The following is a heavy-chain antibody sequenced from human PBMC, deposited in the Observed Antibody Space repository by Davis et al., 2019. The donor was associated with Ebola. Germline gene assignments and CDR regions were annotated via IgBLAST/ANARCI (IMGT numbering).Heavy chain of an antibody. J-gene: IGHJ6*02. CDR3: ARTRYSSSWYPSKYGMDV. V-gene: IGHV4-59*08. CDR2: IYYSGST. D-gene: IGHD6-13*01. CDR1: GDTISNYY. Sequence: SETLSLTCTVSGDTISNYYWSWIRQPPGKGLEWIGYIYYSGSTNYNPSLKSRVTISVDTSKNQFSLKLSSVTAADTAVYYCARTRYSSSWYPSKYGMDVWGQGTTVTVSS.